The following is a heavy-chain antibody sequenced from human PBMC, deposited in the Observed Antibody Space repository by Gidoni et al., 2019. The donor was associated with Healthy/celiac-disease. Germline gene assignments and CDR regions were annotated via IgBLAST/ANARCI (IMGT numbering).Heavy chain of an antibody. D-gene: IGHD3-10*01. CDR3: ASGTGRRSEAFDI. V-gene: IGHV5-10-1*01. CDR2: IDPSDSYT. CDR1: GYSFTSYW. Sequence: ELQLVQPGAEVKKHGSALRIPCKGSGYSFTSYWISWVRQMPGKGLEWMGRIDPSDSYTNYSPSFQGHVTISANKSISTAYLQWSSLKASDTAMYYCASGTGRRSEAFDIWGQGTMVTVSS. J-gene: IGHJ3*02.